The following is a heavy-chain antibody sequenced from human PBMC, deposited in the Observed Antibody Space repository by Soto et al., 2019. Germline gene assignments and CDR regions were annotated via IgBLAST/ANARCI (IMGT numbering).Heavy chain of an antibody. CDR2: IYPADSET. CDR1: GYSFFSHW. Sequence: PWESLTISCTCSGYSFFSHWIGWVRQMPGKGLEWVGIIYPADSETRYSPSFQGQVTISADKSINTAYLQWSSLKASDTAMYYCARRPWLSGYYDYWGQGTLVTVSS. D-gene: IGHD3-22*01. V-gene: IGHV5-51*01. J-gene: IGHJ4*02. CDR3: ARRPWLSGYYDY.